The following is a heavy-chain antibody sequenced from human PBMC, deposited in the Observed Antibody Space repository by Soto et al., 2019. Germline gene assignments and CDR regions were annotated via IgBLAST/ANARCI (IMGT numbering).Heavy chain of an antibody. J-gene: IGHJ3*02. V-gene: IGHV1-18*01. CDR1: GYTFTSYG. CDR3: ARSPRPQVGYSSSWYIDAFDI. Sequence: ASVKVSCKASGYTFTSYGISWVRQAPGQGLEWMGWISAYNGNTNYAQKLQGRVTMTTDTSTSTAYMELRSLRSDDTAVYYCARSPRPQVGYSSSWYIDAFDIWGQGTMVTVSS. D-gene: IGHD6-13*01. CDR2: ISAYNGNT.